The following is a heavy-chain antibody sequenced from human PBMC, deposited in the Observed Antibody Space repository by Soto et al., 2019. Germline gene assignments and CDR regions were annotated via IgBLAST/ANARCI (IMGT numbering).Heavy chain of an antibody. CDR3: ASGISKYSSWYEPNTGFDA. CDR1: GGPINSPDYY. D-gene: IGHD6-13*01. Sequence: SETLSLTCNVSGGPINSPDYYWTWIRQSPGKGMEWIGYLYFNRGTQYNPSLRTQISMSLDTSKKHFSLKMRSVTGADTAVYFCASGISKYSSWYEPNTGFDAWGQGALVTVSS. CDR2: LYFNRGT. J-gene: IGHJ5*02. V-gene: IGHV4-30-4*01.